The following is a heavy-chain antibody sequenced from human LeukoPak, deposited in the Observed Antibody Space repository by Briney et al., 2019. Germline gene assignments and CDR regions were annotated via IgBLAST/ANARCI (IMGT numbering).Heavy chain of an antibody. D-gene: IGHD3/OR15-3a*01. CDR2: IIPIFGTA. Sequence: SVKVSCKASGGTFSSCAISWVRQAPGQGLEWMGRIIPIFGTANYAQKFQGRVTITTDESTSTAYMELSSLRSEDTAVYYCARERDYNWFDPWGQGTLVTVSS. J-gene: IGHJ5*02. CDR1: GGTFSSCA. CDR3: ARERDYNWFDP. V-gene: IGHV1-69*05.